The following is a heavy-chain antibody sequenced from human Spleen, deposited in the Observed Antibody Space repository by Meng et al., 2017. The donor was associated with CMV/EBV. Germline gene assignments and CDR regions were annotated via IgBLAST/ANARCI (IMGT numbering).Heavy chain of an antibody. CDR1: GGSISSSSYY. Sequence: CTVSGGSISSSSYYWDWIRQPPGKGLEWIGSIYYSGSTYYNPSLKSRVTISVDTSKNQFSLKLSSVTAADTAVYYCARSISLDYGFDYWGQGTLVTVSS. V-gene: IGHV4-39*01. J-gene: IGHJ4*02. CDR3: ARSISLDYGFDY. CDR2: IYYSGST. D-gene: IGHD4-17*01.